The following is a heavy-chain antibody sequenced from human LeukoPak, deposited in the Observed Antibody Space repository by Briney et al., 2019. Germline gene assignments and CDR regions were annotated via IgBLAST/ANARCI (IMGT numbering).Heavy chain of an antibody. CDR1: GFTFTKHG. Sequence: ASVNVSCKTSGFTFTKHGISWVRQAPGQGLEWMGWISAYNGDTCYAQKFQGRLTMTTDTSTSTAYMDLSSLRSDDTAVYYCAREHDNKVRYYNGMDVWGQGTTVTISS. CDR3: AREHDNKVRYYNGMDV. V-gene: IGHV1-18*01. CDR2: ISAYNGDT. D-gene: IGHD3-22*01. J-gene: IGHJ6*02.